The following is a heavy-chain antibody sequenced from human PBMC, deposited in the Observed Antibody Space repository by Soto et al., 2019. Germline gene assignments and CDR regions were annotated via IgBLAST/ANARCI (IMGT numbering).Heavy chain of an antibody. CDR1: GGSISSSSYY. D-gene: IGHD3-10*01. J-gene: IGHJ5*02. CDR3: ARHVLDKYYYGP. CDR2: IYYSGST. V-gene: IGHV4-39*01. Sequence: QLQLQESGPGLVKPSETLSLTCSVSGGSISSSSYYWGWIRQPPGKGLEWIGSIYYSGSTYYNPSLKSRVPISVDTSKNQFSLKLSSVTAADTAVYYCARHVLDKYYYGPWGQGTLVTVSS.